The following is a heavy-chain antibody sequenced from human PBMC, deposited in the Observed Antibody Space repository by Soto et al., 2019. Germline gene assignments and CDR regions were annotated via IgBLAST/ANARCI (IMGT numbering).Heavy chain of an antibody. V-gene: IGHV3-30*18. CDR1: GFTFSSYG. Sequence: QVQLVESGGGVVQPGRSLRLSCAASGFTFSSYGMHWVRQAPGKGLEWVAVISYDGSNKYYADSVKGRFTISRDNSKNTLYLQMNSLRAEDKDVYYCAKDRRGAARQLYYYYYYGMDVWGQGTTVTVSS. CDR3: AKDRRGAARQLYYYYYYGMDV. J-gene: IGHJ6*02. CDR2: ISYDGSNK. D-gene: IGHD6-6*01.